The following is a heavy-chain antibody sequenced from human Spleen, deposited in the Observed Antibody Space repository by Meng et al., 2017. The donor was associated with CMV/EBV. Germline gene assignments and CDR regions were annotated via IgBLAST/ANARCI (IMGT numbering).Heavy chain of an antibody. V-gene: IGHV4-34*01. CDR2: INHSGST. CDR3: ARGQLRYSSSWHNWFDP. CDR1: GGSFSGYY. J-gene: IGHJ5*02. Sequence: GGSFSGYYLSLIRQPPGKGLEWIGEINHSGSTNYNPSLKSRVTISVDTSKNQFSLKLSSVTAADTAVYYCARGQLRYSSSWHNWFDPWGQGTLVTVSS. D-gene: IGHD6-13*01.